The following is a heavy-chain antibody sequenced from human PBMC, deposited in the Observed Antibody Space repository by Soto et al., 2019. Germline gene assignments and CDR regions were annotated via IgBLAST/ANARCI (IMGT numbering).Heavy chain of an antibody. CDR1: GGTFSSYA. D-gene: IGHD6-6*01. Sequence: ASVKVSCKAPGGTFSSYAISWVRQAPGQGLEWMGGIIPIFGTANYAQKFQGRVTITADESTSTAYMELSSLRSEDTAVYYCARMGYSSSSVVEYWGQGTLVTVSS. V-gene: IGHV1-69*13. CDR2: IIPIFGTA. J-gene: IGHJ4*02. CDR3: ARMGYSSSSVVEY.